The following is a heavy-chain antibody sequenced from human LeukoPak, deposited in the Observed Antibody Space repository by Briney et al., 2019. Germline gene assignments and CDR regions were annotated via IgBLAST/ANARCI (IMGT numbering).Heavy chain of an antibody. CDR2: INHSGST. CDR1: GGSFSGYY. V-gene: IGHV4-34*01. CDR3: ARKKAARPYNWFDP. Sequence: PSETLSLTCAVYGGSFSGYYWSWIRQPPGKGLEWIGEINHSGSTNYNPSLKSRVTISVDTSKNQFSLKLSSVTAADTAVYYCARKKAARPYNWFDPWGQGTLVTVSS. D-gene: IGHD2-2*01. J-gene: IGHJ5*02.